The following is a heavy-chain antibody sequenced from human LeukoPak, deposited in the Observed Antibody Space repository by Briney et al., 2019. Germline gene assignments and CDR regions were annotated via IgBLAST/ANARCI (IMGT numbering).Heavy chain of an antibody. CDR2: INSSSSYI. CDR3: ARASRAGYFDY. D-gene: IGHD6-13*01. J-gene: IGHJ4*02. CDR1: GFIFSSYS. Sequence: EGPLRLSCASSGFIFSSYSMNWVRHAPGKSMHWISSINSSSSYIYYEDLVKGRFTISRDNAKNSLYLQMNSLRAEDTAVYYCARASRAGYFDYWGQGTLVTVSS. V-gene: IGHV3-21*01.